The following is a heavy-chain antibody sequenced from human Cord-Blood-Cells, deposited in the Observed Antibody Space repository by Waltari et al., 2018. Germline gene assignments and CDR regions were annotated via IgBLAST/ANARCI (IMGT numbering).Heavy chain of an antibody. D-gene: IGHD3-10*01. J-gene: IGHJ4*02. V-gene: IGHV3-66*01. CDR1: GFTVRGNY. CDR2: IYSGGST. Sequence: EVQLVESGGGLVQPGGSLRLSCAASGFTVRGNYMTWVRHAPGKGLEWVSVIYSGGSTYYADSVKGRFTISRDNSKNTLYLQMNSLRAEDTAVYYCARSRGGSSSGSWHYFDYWGQGTLVTVSS. CDR3: ARSRGGSSSGSWHYFDY.